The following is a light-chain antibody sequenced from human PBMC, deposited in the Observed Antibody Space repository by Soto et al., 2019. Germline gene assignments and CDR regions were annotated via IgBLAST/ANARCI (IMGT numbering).Light chain of an antibody. CDR2: GAS. Sequence: EIVLTQSPGTLSLSPGERATLSCRASQSVSSSYFAWYQQKPGQAPRLLIYGASSRATCIPDRFSGSGSGTDFTLTISTLEPEDFAVYYCQQYGGSPYSFGQGTKLEIK. V-gene: IGKV3-20*01. CDR1: QSVSSSY. CDR3: QQYGGSPYS. J-gene: IGKJ2*03.